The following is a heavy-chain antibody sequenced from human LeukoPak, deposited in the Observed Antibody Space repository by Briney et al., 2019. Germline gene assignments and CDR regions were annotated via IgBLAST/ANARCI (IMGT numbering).Heavy chain of an antibody. V-gene: IGHV3-48*03. CDR2: ISSGSTI. CDR1: GFTFSSYE. CDR3: ARESIAVAGAPFDY. Sequence: AGGSLRLSRAASGFTFSSYEMNWVRQAPGKWLEWVSYISSGSTIYDADSVKGRFTISRDNAKNSLYLQMNSLRAEDTAVYYCARESIAVAGAPFDYWGQGTLVTVSS. J-gene: IGHJ4*02. D-gene: IGHD6-19*01.